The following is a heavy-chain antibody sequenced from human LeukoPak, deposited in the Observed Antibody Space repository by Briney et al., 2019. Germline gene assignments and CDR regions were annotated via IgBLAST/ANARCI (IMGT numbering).Heavy chain of an antibody. V-gene: IGHV4-61*02. CDR2: IYTSGST. J-gene: IGHJ5*02. CDR1: GGAISSGSYY. Sequence: PSETLSLTCTVSGGAISSGSYYWSWIRQPAGKGLEWIGRIYTSGSTNYNPSLKSRVTISVDTSKNQFSLKLSSVTAADTAVYYCARHSRLPHSSGFDPWGQGTLVTVSS. D-gene: IGHD6-13*01. CDR3: ARHSRLPHSSGFDP.